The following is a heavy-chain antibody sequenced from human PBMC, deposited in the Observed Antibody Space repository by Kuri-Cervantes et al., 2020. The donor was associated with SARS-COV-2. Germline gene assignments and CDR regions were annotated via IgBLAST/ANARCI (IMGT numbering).Heavy chain of an antibody. V-gene: IGHV3-48*03. CDR1: GFTFSSYE. D-gene: IGHD4-11*01. CDR3: AKGDYKALDY. J-gene: IGHJ4*02. Sequence: GESLKISCAASGFTFSSYEMNWVRQTPGKGLEWVSYISSTGDTIYYADSVKGRFTISRDNSKNTLYLQMNSLRAEDTAVYYCAKGDYKALDYWGQGTLVTVSS. CDR2: ISSTGDTI.